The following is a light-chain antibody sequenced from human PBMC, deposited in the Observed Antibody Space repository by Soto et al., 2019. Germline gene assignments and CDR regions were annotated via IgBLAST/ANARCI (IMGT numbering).Light chain of an antibody. CDR2: HVT. V-gene: IGLV2-14*01. CDR1: SSDVGAYNY. Sequence: QSVLTQPASVSGSLGQSITISCSGTSSDVGAYNYVSWYQQYPGKAPKLMIYHVTDRPSGVSNRFSGSKSGNTASLTISGLQAEYEADYYCCSYTTSNTFVFGTGTNVTVL. CDR3: CSYTTSNTFV. J-gene: IGLJ1*01.